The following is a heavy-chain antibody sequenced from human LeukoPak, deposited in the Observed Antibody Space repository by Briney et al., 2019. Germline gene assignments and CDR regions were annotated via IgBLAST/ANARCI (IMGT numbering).Heavy chain of an antibody. CDR3: AKLGIWADFDH. Sequence: GGSLRLSCVASGFHFYIFAMPWVRQAPGKGLEWVAAISGSGGRTDYADSVKGRFTMSRDNSRNTLDLQINSLRAEDTAVYFCAKLGIWADFDHWGQGTLVTVSS. D-gene: IGHD3-16*01. J-gene: IGHJ4*02. V-gene: IGHV3-23*01. CDR2: ISGSGGRT. CDR1: GFHFYIFA.